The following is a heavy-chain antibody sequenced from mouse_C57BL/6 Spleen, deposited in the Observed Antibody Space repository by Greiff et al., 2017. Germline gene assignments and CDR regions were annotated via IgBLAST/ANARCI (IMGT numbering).Heavy chain of an antibody. CDR1: GYAFSSSW. V-gene: IGHV1-82*01. J-gene: IGHJ2*01. CDR3: ARANYGNLGDYFDY. D-gene: IGHD2-1*01. CDR2: IYPGDGDT. Sequence: QVQLKQSGPELVKPGASVKISCKASGYAFSSSWMNWVKQRPGKGLEWIGRIYPGDGDTNYNGKFKGKATLTADKSSSTAYMQLSSLTSEDSAVYFCARANYGNLGDYFDYWGQGTTLTVSS.